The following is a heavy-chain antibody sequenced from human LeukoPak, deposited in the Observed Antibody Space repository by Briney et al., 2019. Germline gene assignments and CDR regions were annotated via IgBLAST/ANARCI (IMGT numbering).Heavy chain of an antibody. Sequence: GGSLRLSCAASGFTLSSYNMNWVRQAPGKGLEWVSHISSGSNVIYYADSVKGRFTISRDNAKNSLFLQMNSLRAEDTAVYYCARDGRDYYDSSGYYYPFDYWGQGTLVTVSS. CDR3: ARDGRDYYDSSGYYYPFDY. J-gene: IGHJ4*02. CDR1: GFTLSSYN. V-gene: IGHV3-48*01. CDR2: ISSGSNVI. D-gene: IGHD3-22*01.